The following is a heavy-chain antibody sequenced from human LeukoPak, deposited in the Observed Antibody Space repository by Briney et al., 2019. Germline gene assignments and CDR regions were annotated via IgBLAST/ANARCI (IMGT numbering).Heavy chain of an antibody. CDR1: GFTFSSYA. CDR2: ISGSGGST. V-gene: IGHV3-23*01. J-gene: IGHJ3*02. CDR3: ARVATMVRVPLDALDI. D-gene: IGHD3-10*01. Sequence: KTGGSLRLSCAASGFTFSSYAMSWVRQAPGKGLEWVSAISGSGGSTYYADSVKGRFTISRDNSKNSLYLQMNSLRAEATAVYYCARVATMVRVPLDALDIWGQGTMVSVSS.